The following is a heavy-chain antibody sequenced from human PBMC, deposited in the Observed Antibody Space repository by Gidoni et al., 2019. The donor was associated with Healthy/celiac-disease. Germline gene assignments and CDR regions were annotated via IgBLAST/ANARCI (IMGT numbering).Heavy chain of an antibody. J-gene: IGHJ4*02. CDR1: GFPFSSYA. V-gene: IGHV3-23*01. CDR3: AKGQGHRGWYHFDY. Sequence: EVQLLESGGGLVQPGGSLRLSCAAYGFPFSSYAISWVRQAPGRGLEWVSAISGSGGSTYYADSVKGRFTISRDNSKNTLYLQMNSLRAEDTAVYYCAKGQGHRGWYHFDYWGQGALVTVSS. D-gene: IGHD6-19*01. CDR2: ISGSGGST.